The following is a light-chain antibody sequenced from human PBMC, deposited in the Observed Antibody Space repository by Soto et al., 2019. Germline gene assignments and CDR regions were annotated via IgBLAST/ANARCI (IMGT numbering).Light chain of an antibody. CDR2: EGT. J-gene: IGLJ2*01. CDR1: SSDIGRYKF. CDR3: SSSTNTTTLVI. Sequence: QSVLTQPASVSGSPGQSITISCTGTSSDIGRYKFVSWFQQHPGKAPKLMIFEGTNRPSGVSNRFSGSKSGNTASLTISGLQAEDEAIYFCSSSTNTTTLVIFGGGTKVTVL. V-gene: IGLV2-14*01.